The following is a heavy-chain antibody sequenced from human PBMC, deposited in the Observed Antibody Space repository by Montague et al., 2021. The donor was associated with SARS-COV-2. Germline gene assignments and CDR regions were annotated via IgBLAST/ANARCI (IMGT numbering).Heavy chain of an antibody. CDR2: VNYIGST. D-gene: IGHD3-22*01. Sequence: SETLSLTSTLSGGSISSYYWSWVRHPPGKGLGWIWYVNYIGSTTYNPSLKIRFTISVDTSKNQFSLKLSSVTAADTAVYYCARDSHSYDSSGHFDYWGQGTLVTVSS. J-gene: IGHJ4*02. CDR1: GGSISSYY. V-gene: IGHV4-59*13. CDR3: ARDSHSYDSSGHFDY.